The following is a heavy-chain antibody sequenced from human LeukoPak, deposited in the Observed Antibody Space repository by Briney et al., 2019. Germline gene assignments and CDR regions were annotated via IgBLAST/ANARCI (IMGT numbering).Heavy chain of an antibody. J-gene: IGHJ2*01. CDR2: IYTSGST. D-gene: IGHD3-22*01. CDR1: GGSISSYY. Sequence: SETLSLTCTVSGGSISSYYWSWIRQPAGKGLEWIGRIYTSGSTNYNPSLKSRVTMSVDTSKNQFSLKLSSVTAADTAVYYCARDAYDSSGYSDLWYFDLWGRGTLVTVSS. CDR3: ARDAYDSSGYSDLWYFDL. V-gene: IGHV4-4*07.